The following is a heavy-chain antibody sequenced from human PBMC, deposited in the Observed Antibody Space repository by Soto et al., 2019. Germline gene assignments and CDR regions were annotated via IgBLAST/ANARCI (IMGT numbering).Heavy chain of an antibody. D-gene: IGHD2-2*01. CDR2: ISAYNGNT. J-gene: IGHJ4*02. CDR3: ARDHKDIVVVPAAIPFDY. Sequence: QVQLVQSGAEVKKPGASVKVSCKASGYTFTSYGISWVRQAPGQGLEWMGWISAYNGNTNYAQKLQGRVTMTTDTSTSTAYMELRSPRSDDTAVYYCARDHKDIVVVPAAIPFDYWGQGTLVTVSS. V-gene: IGHV1-18*01. CDR1: GYTFTSYG.